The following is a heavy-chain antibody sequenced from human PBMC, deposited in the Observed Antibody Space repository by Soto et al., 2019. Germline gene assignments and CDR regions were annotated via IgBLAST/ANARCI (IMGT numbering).Heavy chain of an antibody. J-gene: IGHJ4*02. CDR1: GFTFSSYG. V-gene: IGHV3-30*18. Sequence: QVQLVESGGGVVQPGRSLRLSCAASGFTFSSYGMHWVRQAPGKGLEWVAVISYDGSNKYYADSVKGRFTISRDNSKNTLYLQMKSLRAEDTAVYYCAKDPSSGWPTVGDWGQGTLVTVSS. CDR3: AKDPSSGWPTVGD. D-gene: IGHD6-19*01. CDR2: ISYDGSNK.